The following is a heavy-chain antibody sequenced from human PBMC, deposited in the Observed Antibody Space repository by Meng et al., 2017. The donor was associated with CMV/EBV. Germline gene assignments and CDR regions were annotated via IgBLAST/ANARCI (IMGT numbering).Heavy chain of an antibody. D-gene: IGHD6-13*01. CDR2: IRYDGSNK. CDR3: ARVAAAVKYYFDY. V-gene: IGHV3-30*02. J-gene: IGHJ4*02. Sequence: GASLKISCAASGFTFSSYGMHWVRQAPGKGLEWVAFIRYDGSNKYYADSVKGRFTISRDNSKNTLYLQMNSLRAEDTAVYYCARVAAAVKYYFDYWGQGTLVTVSS. CDR1: GFTFSSYG.